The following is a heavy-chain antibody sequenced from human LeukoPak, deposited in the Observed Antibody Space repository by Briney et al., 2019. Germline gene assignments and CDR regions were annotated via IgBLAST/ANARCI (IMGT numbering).Heavy chain of an antibody. CDR1: GFTFGDYA. D-gene: IGHD5-12*01. Sequence: GRSLRLSCTASGFTFGDYAMSWFRQAPGKGREWVGFIRSKAYGGTTEYAASVKGRFTISRDDSKSIAYLQMNSLKTEDTAVYYCTRGIVATIRPPFDYWGQGTLVTVSS. V-gene: IGHV3-49*03. J-gene: IGHJ4*02. CDR3: TRGIVATIRPPFDY. CDR2: IRSKAYGGTT.